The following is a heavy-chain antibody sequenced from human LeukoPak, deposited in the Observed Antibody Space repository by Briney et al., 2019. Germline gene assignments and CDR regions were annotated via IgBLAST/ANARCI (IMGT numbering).Heavy chain of an antibody. V-gene: IGHV3-9*01. J-gene: IGHJ5*02. CDR3: AKGARSSSGYTTA. D-gene: IGHD3-22*01. Sequence: GGSLRLSCVASGFTFDDYAMHWVRQAPGKGLEGVAGINWNSVSAVYADSLKGRLTISRDNAKNSLFLQMNSLKTEDTAFYYCAKGARSSSGYTTAWGQGILVTVSS. CDR2: INWNSVSA. CDR1: GFTFDDYA.